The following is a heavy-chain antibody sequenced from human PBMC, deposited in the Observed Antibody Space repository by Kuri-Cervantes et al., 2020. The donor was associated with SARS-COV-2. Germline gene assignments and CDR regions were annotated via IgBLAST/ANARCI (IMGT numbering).Heavy chain of an antibody. V-gene: IGHV1-3*01. J-gene: IGHJ4*02. CDR2: INAGNGNT. D-gene: IGHD6-19*01. CDR3: AGGLRRGWSPSY. CDR1: GYTFTSYA. Sequence: ASVKVSCKASGYTFTSYAMHWVRQAPGQRLEWMGWINAGNGNTKYSQKFQGRVTITRDTSASTAYMELSSLRSEDTAVYYCAGGLRRGWSPSYWGQGTLATVSS.